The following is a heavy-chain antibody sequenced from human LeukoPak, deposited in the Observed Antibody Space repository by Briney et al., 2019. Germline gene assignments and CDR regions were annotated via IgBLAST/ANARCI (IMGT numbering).Heavy chain of an antibody. J-gene: IGHJ4*02. Sequence: GGSLRLSCAASGFTFSSYSMNWVRQAPGKGLEWVSSISSSSSYIYYADSVKGRFTISRDNAKNSLYLQMNSLRAEDTAVYYCAKTRSGGTAVIVFHFDYWGQGTLVTVSS. V-gene: IGHV3-21*04. CDR1: GFTFSSYS. CDR2: ISSSSSYI. CDR3: AKTRSGGTAVIVFHFDY. D-gene: IGHD2-15*01.